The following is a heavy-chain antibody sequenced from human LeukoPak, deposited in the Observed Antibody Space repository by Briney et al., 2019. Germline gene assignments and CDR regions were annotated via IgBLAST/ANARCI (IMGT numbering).Heavy chain of an antibody. CDR1: GFPFSNYW. D-gene: IGHD4-11*01. CDR2: VNSDGSTT. CDR3: ARETVTNHDAFDI. V-gene: IGHV3-74*01. Sequence: PGGSLRLSCAASGFPFSNYWMHWVRQAPGKGLVWVSRVNSDGSTTYYGDSVKGRFTISRDNSKDTLDLQMNSLRAGDTAVYYCARETVTNHDAFDIWGQGAMVTVSS. J-gene: IGHJ3*02.